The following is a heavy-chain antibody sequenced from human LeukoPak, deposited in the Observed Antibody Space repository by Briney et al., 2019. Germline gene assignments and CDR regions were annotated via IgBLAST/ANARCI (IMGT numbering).Heavy chain of an antibody. V-gene: IGHV3-23*01. J-gene: IGHJ4*02. Sequence: VGSLRLSCVASGFTLSSYAMSWVRQAPGKGLEWVSRIGGSGGGADYADSVKGRFTISRDNSKNTLYLQMNSLRAEDTAVYYCAKSQSSGYYFWDYWGQGTLVTVSS. D-gene: IGHD3-22*01. CDR1: GFTLSSYA. CDR2: IGGSGGGA. CDR3: AKSQSSGYYFWDY.